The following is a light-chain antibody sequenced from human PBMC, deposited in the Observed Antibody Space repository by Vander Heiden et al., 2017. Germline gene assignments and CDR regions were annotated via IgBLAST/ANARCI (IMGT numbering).Light chain of an antibody. V-gene: IGKV3-20*01. CDR3: QQHGSSPIT. Sequence: EIVLTQSPGTLSLSPGERATLSCRASQIFSSSYLTWYQQKPGQAPRLLIYGASTRATGIPDRFSASGSGTDFTLTIIRLEPEDFAVYYCQQHGSSPITFGQGTRLEIK. CDR1: QIFSSSY. J-gene: IGKJ5*01. CDR2: GAS.